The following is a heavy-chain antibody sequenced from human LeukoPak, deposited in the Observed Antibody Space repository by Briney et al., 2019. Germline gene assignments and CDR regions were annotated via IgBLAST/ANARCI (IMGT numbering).Heavy chain of an antibody. CDR3: TIAVAPVDY. J-gene: IGHJ4*02. D-gene: IGHD6-19*01. CDR2: IRSKANSYAT. CDR1: GFTFSGSA. V-gene: IGHV3-73*01. Sequence: GGSLRLSCAASGFTFSGSAMHWVRQASGKGLEWVGRIRSKANSYATAYAASVKGRFAISRDDSKNTAYLQMNSLKTEDTVVYYCTIAVAPVDYWGQGTLVTVSS.